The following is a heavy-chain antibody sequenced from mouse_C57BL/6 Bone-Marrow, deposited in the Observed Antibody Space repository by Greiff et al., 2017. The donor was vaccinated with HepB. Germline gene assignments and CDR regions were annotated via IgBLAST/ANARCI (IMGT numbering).Heavy chain of an antibody. CDR3: ARKGGYDYFAWFAY. Sequence: VMLVESDAELVKPGASVKISCKVSGYTFTDHTIHWMKQRPEQGLEWIGYIYPRDGSTKYNEKFKGKATLTADKSSSTAYMQLNSLTSEDSAVYFCARKGGYDYFAWFAYWGQGTLVTVSA. V-gene: IGHV1-78*01. D-gene: IGHD2-4*01. J-gene: IGHJ3*01. CDR1: GYTFTDHT. CDR2: IYPRDGST.